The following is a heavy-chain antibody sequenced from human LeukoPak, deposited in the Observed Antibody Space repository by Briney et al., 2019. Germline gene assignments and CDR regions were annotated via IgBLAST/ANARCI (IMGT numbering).Heavy chain of an antibody. V-gene: IGHV1-18*01. CDR1: GYTFTSYG. D-gene: IGHD1-26*01. Sequence: ASVKVSCKASGYTFTSYGISWVRQAPGQGLEWMGWISAYNGNANYAQKLQGRVTMTTDTSTSTAYMELRSLRSDDTAVYYCARGRGRIVGATEASYYYGMDVWGQGTTVTVSS. CDR2: ISAYNGNA. CDR3: ARGRGRIVGATEASYYYGMDV. J-gene: IGHJ6*02.